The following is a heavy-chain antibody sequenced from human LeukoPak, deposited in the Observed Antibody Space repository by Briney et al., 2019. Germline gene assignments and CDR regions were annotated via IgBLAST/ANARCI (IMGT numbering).Heavy chain of an antibody. CDR2: INPNSGGT. V-gene: IGHV1-2*02. Sequence: ASVKVSCKASGYTFTGYYMHWVRQAPGQGLEWMGWINPNSGGTNYAQKFQGRVTMTRDTSISTAYMELSRLRSDDTAVYYYARSHYYGSGSSMTRDYWGQGTLVTVSS. CDR1: GYTFTGYY. CDR3: ARSHYYGSGSSMTRDY. D-gene: IGHD3-10*01. J-gene: IGHJ4*02.